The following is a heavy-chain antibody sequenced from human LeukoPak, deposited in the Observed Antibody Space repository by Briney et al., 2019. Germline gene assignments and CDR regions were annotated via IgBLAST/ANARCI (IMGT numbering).Heavy chain of an antibody. CDR2: MKQDGSEK. J-gene: IGHJ4*02. D-gene: IGHD3/OR15-3a*01. CDR3: ARVYDFWSDYYSGNFDY. CDR1: GFTFSSYW. V-gene: IGHV3-7*01. Sequence: GGSLRLSCAASGFTFSSYWKSWVRQAPGKGLEWVANMKQDGSEKYYVDSVKGRFTISRDNAKNSLYLQMNSLRAEDTAVYYCARVYDFWSDYYSGNFDYWGQGTLVTVSS.